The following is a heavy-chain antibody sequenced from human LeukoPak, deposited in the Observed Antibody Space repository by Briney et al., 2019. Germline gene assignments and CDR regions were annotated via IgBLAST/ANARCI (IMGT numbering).Heavy chain of an antibody. Sequence: SSETLSLTCTVSGYSISSGYHWGWIRQPPGKGLEWIGTIYHSGSTYYNPSPKSRVTISVDTSKNQFSLKLSSVTAADTAVYYCARDAPNLGVPAAMGYWGQGTLVTVSS. CDR3: ARDAPNLGVPAAMGY. D-gene: IGHD2-2*01. CDR1: GYSISSGYH. V-gene: IGHV4-38-2*02. J-gene: IGHJ4*02. CDR2: IYHSGST.